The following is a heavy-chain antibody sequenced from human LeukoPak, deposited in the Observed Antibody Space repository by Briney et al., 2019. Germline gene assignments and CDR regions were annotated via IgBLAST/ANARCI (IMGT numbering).Heavy chain of an antibody. CDR2: ISGSGGST. CDR3: AKDRRGCSSTSCYYRFDY. D-gene: IGHD2-2*01. V-gene: IGHV3-23*01. Sequence: PGGSLRLSCAASGFTFSSYWMSWVRQAPGKGLEWVSAISGSGGSTYYADSVKGRFTISRDNSKNTLYLQMNSLRAEDTAVYYCAKDRRGCSSTSCYYRFDYWGQGTLVTVSS. CDR1: GFTFSSYW. J-gene: IGHJ4*02.